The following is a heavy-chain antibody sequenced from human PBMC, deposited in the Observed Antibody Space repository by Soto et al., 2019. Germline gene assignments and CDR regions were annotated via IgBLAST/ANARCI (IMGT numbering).Heavy chain of an antibody. CDR2: ISAYNGNT. V-gene: IGHV1-18*01. D-gene: IGHD4-17*01. CDR3: ARGKIYDYLSDY. Sequence: QVQLVQSGAEVKKPGASVKVSCKASGYTFTSYGISWVRQAPGQGLEWMGWISAYNGNTNYAQKLQGRITMTTDAATSTADMELRGLRTDDTAVYCCARGKIYDYLSDYWGQGTLVTVSS. J-gene: IGHJ4*02. CDR1: GYTFTSYG.